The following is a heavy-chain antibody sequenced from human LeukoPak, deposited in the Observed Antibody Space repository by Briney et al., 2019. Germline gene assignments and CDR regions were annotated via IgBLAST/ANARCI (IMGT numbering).Heavy chain of an antibody. CDR3: ALPLTDTAMVDY. Sequence: PGGSLRLSCAASGFTFSTYWMHWVRQAPGKGLVWVSRISSDGSITSYADSVKGRFTISRDNAKNTLYLQMNSLRAEDTAVYYCALPLTDTAMVDYWGQGTLVTVSS. D-gene: IGHD5-18*01. CDR1: GFTFSTYW. CDR2: ISSDGSIT. V-gene: IGHV3-74*01. J-gene: IGHJ4*02.